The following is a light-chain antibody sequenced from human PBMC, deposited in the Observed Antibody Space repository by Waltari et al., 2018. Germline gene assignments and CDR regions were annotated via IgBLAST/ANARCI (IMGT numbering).Light chain of an antibody. J-gene: IGLJ2*01. CDR3: QSYDSSLSGI. Sequence: QSVLTQPPSVSGAPGQWVTISCPGSSPNPGAGHDLPWYQQLPGAAPKLLIFRNTNRASGVPDRISASKSGTSASLVITGLQAEDEADYFCQSYDSSLSGIFGGGTKLTVL. CDR2: RNT. V-gene: IGLV1-40*01. CDR1: SPNPGAGHD.